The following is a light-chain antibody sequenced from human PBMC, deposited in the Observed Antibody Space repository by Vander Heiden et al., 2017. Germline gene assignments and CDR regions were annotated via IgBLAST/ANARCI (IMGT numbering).Light chain of an antibody. J-gene: IGKJ3*01. V-gene: IGKV3-20*01. CDR1: QSLSSTY. Sequence: ELVLTQSPGTLSLSPGEGATLSCRASQSLSSTYLGWYQQKPGQPPRRLIYGASNRATGIPDRFSGSGSGTDFTLTISRLEPEDFAVYYCQKYGNSATFGPGTRVDIK. CDR3: QKYGNSAT. CDR2: GAS.